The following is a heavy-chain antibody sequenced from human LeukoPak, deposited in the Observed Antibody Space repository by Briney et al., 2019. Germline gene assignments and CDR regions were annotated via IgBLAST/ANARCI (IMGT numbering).Heavy chain of an antibody. CDR2: IRQDGGEI. V-gene: IGHV3-7*01. Sequence: GESLGLSCTGSGFMFNAYWMSWVRKAPGMGLEWVGKIRQDGGEIFYVDSVRGRFTISRDNAKNSLYLQLNSLRVEDTAIYYCARADLEWYLDLWGRGTLVTVSS. J-gene: IGHJ2*01. CDR3: ARADLEWYLDL. CDR1: GFMFNAYW.